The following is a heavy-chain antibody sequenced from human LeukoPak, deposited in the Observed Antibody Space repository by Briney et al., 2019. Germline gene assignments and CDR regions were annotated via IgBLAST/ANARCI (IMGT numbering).Heavy chain of an antibody. Sequence: GGSLRLSCAASGFTFSSYGMHWVRQAPGKGLEWVAVIWYDGSNKYYADSVKGRFTISRDNSKNTLYLQMNSLRAEDTAVYYCARVPVRGVLKGYFDYWGQGTLVTVSS. CDR3: ARVPVRGVLKGYFDY. CDR2: IWYDGSNK. V-gene: IGHV3-33*01. CDR1: GFTFSSYG. D-gene: IGHD3-10*01. J-gene: IGHJ4*02.